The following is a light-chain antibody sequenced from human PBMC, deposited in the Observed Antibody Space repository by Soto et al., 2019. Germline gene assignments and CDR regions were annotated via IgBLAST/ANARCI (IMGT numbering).Light chain of an antibody. CDR1: SSDVGGYNY. CDR3: SSYTSSTTPV. J-gene: IGLJ3*02. V-gene: IGLV2-14*01. CDR2: EVS. Sequence: QSALTQPASVSGSPGQSITISCTGTSSDVGGYNYVSWYQQHPGKAPKLMIYEVSNRPSGVSHRFSGSRSGNTAYLTISGLQAEDEADYYCSSYTSSTTPVFGGGTKLTVL.